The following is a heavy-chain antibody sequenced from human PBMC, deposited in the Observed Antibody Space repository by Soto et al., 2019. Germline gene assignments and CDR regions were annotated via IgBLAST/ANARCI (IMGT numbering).Heavy chain of an antibody. J-gene: IGHJ6*03. CDR1: GFTFSSYW. Sequence: GGSLRLSCAASGFTFSSYWMSWVRQAPGKGLEWVANIKQDGSEKYYVDSVKGRFTISRDNAKNSLYLQMNSLRAEDTAVYYCARVDTMVRGVIITGYYYYYYMDVWGKGTTVTVSS. V-gene: IGHV3-7*01. D-gene: IGHD3-10*01. CDR2: IKQDGSEK. CDR3: ARVDTMVRGVIITGYYYYYYMDV.